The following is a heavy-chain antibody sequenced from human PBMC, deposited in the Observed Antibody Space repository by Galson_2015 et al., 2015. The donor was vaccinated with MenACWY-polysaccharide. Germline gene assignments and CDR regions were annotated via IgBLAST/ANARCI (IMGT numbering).Heavy chain of an antibody. J-gene: IGHJ4*02. CDR1: DYSIRSGYF. D-gene: IGHD1-26*01. Sequence: TLSLTCAVSDYSIRSGYFWGWIRQPPGKGLEWIASIFHSGTTYYNPSLKSRVTISVDTSKNQFSLKLSSVTAADTAVYYCARVEKYSGSFYILHWGQGTLVTVSS. CDR3: ARVEKYSGSFYILH. CDR2: IFHSGTT. V-gene: IGHV4-38-2*01.